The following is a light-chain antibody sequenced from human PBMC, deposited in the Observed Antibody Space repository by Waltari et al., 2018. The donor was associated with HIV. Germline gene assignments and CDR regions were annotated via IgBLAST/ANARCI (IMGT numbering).Light chain of an antibody. J-gene: IGKJ1*01. CDR2: AAT. Sequence: DIRLTHYPTPLSPSIGARVSTSCRASQTIGSYVNWYQQKPGQAPKLLIYAATSLQTGVPSRFSGSGSGADFTLTIGALQPEDLATYYCQQTYSGRTFGQGTRVEIK. V-gene: IGKV1-39*01. CDR1: QTIGSY. CDR3: QQTYSGRT.